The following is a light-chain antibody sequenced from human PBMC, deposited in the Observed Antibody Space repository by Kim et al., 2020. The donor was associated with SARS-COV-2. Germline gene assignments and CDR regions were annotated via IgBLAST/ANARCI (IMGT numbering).Light chain of an antibody. J-gene: IGKJ1*01. CDR2: GAS. CDR3: QRYDSDPQT. V-gene: IGKV1-27*01. CDR1: QGISNH. Sequence: DVQMTQSPSSLSAFEGDRVTITCRASQGISNHLAWYQQKPGQAPKFLIYGASTLQSGVPSRFSGSGSGTDFTLAISNLQPEDVAIYYCQRYDSDPQTFGPGTKVDIK.